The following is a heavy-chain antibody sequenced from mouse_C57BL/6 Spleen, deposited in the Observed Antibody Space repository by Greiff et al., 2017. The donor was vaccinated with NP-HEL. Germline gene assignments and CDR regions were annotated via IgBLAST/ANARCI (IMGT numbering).Heavy chain of an antibody. Sequence: QVLQQQSGAELARPGASVKLSCKASGYTFTSYGISWVKQRTGQGLEWIGEIYPRSGNTYYNEKFKGKATLTADKSSSTAYMELRSLTSEDSAVYFCARGATVVANFDYWGKGTTLTVAS. CDR2: IYPRSGNT. V-gene: IGHV1-81*01. J-gene: IGHJ2*01. CDR3: ARGATVVANFDY. D-gene: IGHD1-1*01. CDR1: GYTFTSYG.